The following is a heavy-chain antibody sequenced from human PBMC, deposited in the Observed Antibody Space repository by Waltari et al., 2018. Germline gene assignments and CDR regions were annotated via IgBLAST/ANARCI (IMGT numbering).Heavy chain of an antibody. Sequence: EVQLVESGGGLVQPGGSLRLSCSASGFIFSSHVMHWVGQAPGKGLENVSGIISDGGSTYYADYVNGRFSISRDNSKNTVYLQMSSLRAEDTAMYYCAKGPQRYLEWLLPYDFWGQGTLVTVSS. CDR1: GFIFSSHV. CDR2: IISDGGST. D-gene: IGHD3-3*01. J-gene: IGHJ4*02. CDR3: AKGPQRYLEWLLPYDF. V-gene: IGHV3-64D*06.